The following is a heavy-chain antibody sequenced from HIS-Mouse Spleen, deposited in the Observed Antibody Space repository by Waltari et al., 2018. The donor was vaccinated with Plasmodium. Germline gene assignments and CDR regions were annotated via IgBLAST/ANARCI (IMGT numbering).Heavy chain of an antibody. D-gene: IGHD4-4*01. V-gene: IGHV4-39*01. CDR2: SYYSGSN. J-gene: IGHJ6*02. CDR1: GCSISSTSYY. CDR3: ASLPRVEEVTTPFYYYYYGMDV. Sequence: LQLQESGPGLVKPSETLSLTCPVSGCSISSTSYYWGCMRKPPGKVLAWIGSSYYSGSNYYTPSLNSRVTISVYTSTIQFALKLSSVTADYTAVYYCASLPRVEEVTTPFYYYYYGMDVWGQGTTVTVSS.